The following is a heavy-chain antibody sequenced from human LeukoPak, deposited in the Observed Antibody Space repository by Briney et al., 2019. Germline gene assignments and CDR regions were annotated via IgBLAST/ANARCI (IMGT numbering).Heavy chain of an antibody. V-gene: IGHV3-23*01. D-gene: IGHD3-22*01. Sequence: GGSLRLSCAASGFTFSSYAMSWVRQAPGKGLEWVSAISGSGGSTYYADSVKGRFTISRDNSKNTLYLQMNSLRAEDTAVYYCTKRHDYYETSGYYPDFDFWGQGTLVSVSP. CDR2: ISGSGGST. J-gene: IGHJ4*02. CDR3: TKRHDYYETSGYYPDFDF. CDR1: GFTFSSYA.